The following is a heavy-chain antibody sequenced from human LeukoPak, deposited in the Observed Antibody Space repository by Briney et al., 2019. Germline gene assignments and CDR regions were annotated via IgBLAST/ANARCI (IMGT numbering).Heavy chain of an antibody. CDR2: ISWDGGST. Sequence: GGSLRLSCAASGFTFDDYTMHWVRQAPGKGLEWVPLISWDGGSTYYADSVKGRFTISRDNSKNSLYLQMNSLRTEDTALYYCAKDQLLEGGGNFDYWGQGTLVTVSS. V-gene: IGHV3-43*01. CDR3: AKDQLLEGGGNFDY. D-gene: IGHD1-1*01. J-gene: IGHJ4*02. CDR1: GFTFDDYT.